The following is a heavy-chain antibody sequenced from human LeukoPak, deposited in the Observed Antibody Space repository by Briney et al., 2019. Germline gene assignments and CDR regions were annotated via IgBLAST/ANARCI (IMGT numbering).Heavy chain of an antibody. Sequence: GGSLRLSCAASGFSFRSFEMSWVRQAPGKGLECIAYISSASGTIYHADSVKGRFTISRDNANNSLYLQMNSLRAEDTAIYYCARSTELSDPYFYYGMDVWGQGTTVTVPS. D-gene: IGHD1-26*01. V-gene: IGHV3-48*03. J-gene: IGHJ6*02. CDR3: ARSTELSDPYFYYGMDV. CDR1: GFSFRSFE. CDR2: ISSASGTI.